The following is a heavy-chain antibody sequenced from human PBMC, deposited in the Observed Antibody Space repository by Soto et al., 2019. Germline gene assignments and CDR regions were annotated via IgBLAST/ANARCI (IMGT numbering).Heavy chain of an antibody. Sequence: SETLSLTCTVSGGSISSYYWSWIRQPPGKGLEWIGYIYYSGSTNYNPSLKSRVTISVDTSKNQFSLKLSSVTAADTAVYYCASARGWGAPYYFDYWGQGTLVTVSS. V-gene: IGHV4-59*01. CDR1: GGSISSYY. CDR2: IYYSGST. CDR3: ASARGWGAPYYFDY. D-gene: IGHD1-26*01. J-gene: IGHJ4*02.